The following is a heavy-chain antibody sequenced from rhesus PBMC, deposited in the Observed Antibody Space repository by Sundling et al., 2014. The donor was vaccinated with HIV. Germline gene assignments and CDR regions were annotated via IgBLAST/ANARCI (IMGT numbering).Heavy chain of an antibody. V-gene: IGHV3-103*01. D-gene: IGHD2-2*01. CDR2: INSGGDST. CDR1: GFSFSSYG. J-gene: IGHJ6*01. Sequence: EVQLVETGGGLVQPGGSLKLSCAASGFSFSSYGMNWVRQAPGKGLEWVSAINSGGDSTNYADSVKGRFTISRDNSKNTLSLQMNSLRVEDTAVYYCARKALLLAIGLDSWGQGVVVTVSS. CDR3: ARKALLLAIGLDS.